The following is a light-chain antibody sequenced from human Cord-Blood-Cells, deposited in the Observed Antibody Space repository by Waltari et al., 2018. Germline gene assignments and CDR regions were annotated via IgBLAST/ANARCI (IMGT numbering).Light chain of an antibody. Sequence: QSALTQPASVSGSPGQSITLSCTGTRSDVGGYNYVYCYQQHPGKAPKLMIYEVSNRPSGVSNRFSGSKSGNTASLTISGLQAEDEADYYCSSYTSSSTLVFGTGTKVTVL. J-gene: IGLJ1*01. CDR3: SSYTSSSTLV. CDR1: RSDVGGYNY. V-gene: IGLV2-14*01. CDR2: EVS.